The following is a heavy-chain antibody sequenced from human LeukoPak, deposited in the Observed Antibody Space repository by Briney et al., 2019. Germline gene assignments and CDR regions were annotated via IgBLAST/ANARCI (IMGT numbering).Heavy chain of an antibody. CDR2: IIPIFGTA. V-gene: IGHV1-69*05. CDR1: GGTFSSCA. Sequence: ASVKVSCKASGGTFSSCAISWVRQAPGQGLEWMGRIIPIFGTANYAQKFQGRVTITTDESTSTAYMELSSLRSEDTAVYYCARDDITIFGVVTPPGFDYWGQGTLVTVSS. CDR3: ARDDITIFGVVTPPGFDY. D-gene: IGHD3-3*01. J-gene: IGHJ4*02.